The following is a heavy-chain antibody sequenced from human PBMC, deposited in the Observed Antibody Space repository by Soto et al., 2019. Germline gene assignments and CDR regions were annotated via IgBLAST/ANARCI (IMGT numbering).Heavy chain of an antibody. CDR2: ISYDGSNK. Sequence: QVQLVESGGGVVQPGRSLRLCCAASRFTFSSYGMHWVRQAPGKGLEWVAVISYDGSNKYYADSVKGRFTISRDNSKNTLYLQMNSLRAEDTAVYYCARDGYNNGFDLWGRGTLVTVSS. CDR1: RFTFSSYG. D-gene: IGHD4-4*01. V-gene: IGHV3-30*03. J-gene: IGHJ2*01. CDR3: ARDGYNNGFDL.